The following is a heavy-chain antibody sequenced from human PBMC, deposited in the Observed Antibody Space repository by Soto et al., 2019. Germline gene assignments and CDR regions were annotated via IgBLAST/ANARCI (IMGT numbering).Heavy chain of an antibody. CDR1: GFTFNNYA. J-gene: IGHJ4*02. Sequence: EVQVLESGGGLVQPGGSLRLSCTASGFTFNNYAMNWVRQAPGKGLEWVSTMGDNGVSTYYADSVKGRFSISRDNSKNTLYLQMNSLRADDTAVYYCGAYSSTWYDYWGQGTLVTVSS. D-gene: IGHD6-13*01. CDR2: MGDNGVST. V-gene: IGHV3-23*01. CDR3: GAYSSTWYDY.